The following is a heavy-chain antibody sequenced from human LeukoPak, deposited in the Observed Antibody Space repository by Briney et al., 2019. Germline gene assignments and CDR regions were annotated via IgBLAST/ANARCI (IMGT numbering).Heavy chain of an antibody. CDR3: ASLGFIGTYPIQGYYYYYMDV. CDR2: INPNRGGT. D-gene: IGHD3-16*01. Sequence: GASVKVSCKASGYTFTGYYMHWVRQAPGQGLEWMGRINPNRGGTNYAQKVQGRVTITRDTSISTAYMELSRLRSDDTAVYYCASLGFIGTYPIQGYYYYYMDVWGKGTTVTVSS. V-gene: IGHV1-2*06. CDR1: GYTFTGYY. J-gene: IGHJ6*03.